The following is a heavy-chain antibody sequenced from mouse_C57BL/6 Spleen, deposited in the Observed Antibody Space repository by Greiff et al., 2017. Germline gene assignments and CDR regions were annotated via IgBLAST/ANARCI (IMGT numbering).Heavy chain of an antibody. Sequence: QVQLQQSGPGLVAPSQSLSITCTVSGFSLTSYAISWVRQPPGKGLEWLGLIWTGGGTNYNSALKSRLSISKDNSKSQVFLKMNSLQTDDTARYYCARAPYDYDLDYWGQGTTLTVSS. J-gene: IGHJ2*01. V-gene: IGHV2-9-1*01. CDR3: ARAPYDYDLDY. D-gene: IGHD2-4*01. CDR2: IWTGGGT. CDR1: GFSLTSYA.